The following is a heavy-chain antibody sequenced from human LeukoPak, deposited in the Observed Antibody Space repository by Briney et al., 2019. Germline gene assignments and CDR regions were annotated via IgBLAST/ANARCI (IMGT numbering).Heavy chain of an antibody. CDR1: GFTFSSYA. J-gene: IGHJ3*02. Sequence: GMSLRLSCAASGFTFSSYAMHWVRQAPGKGVEWVALISYDGSNKYYADSVKGRFTISRDNSKNTLYLQMNSLRPEDTAVYYCAREGLGYSYGYQAFDIWGQGTMVTVSS. CDR2: ISYDGSNK. V-gene: IGHV3-30-3*01. D-gene: IGHD5-18*01. CDR3: AREGLGYSYGYQAFDI.